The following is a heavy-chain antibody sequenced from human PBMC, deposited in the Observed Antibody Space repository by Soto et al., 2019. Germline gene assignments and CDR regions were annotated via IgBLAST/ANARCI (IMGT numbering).Heavy chain of an antibody. J-gene: IGHJ6*03. Sequence: GGSLRLSCAASGFTFDDYGMSWVRQAPGKGLEWVSGINWNGGSTGYADSVKGRFTISRDNAKNSLYLQMNSLRARDTAVYHAARHPARVPAAIAYYYYMDVWGKGTTVTVSS. V-gene: IGHV3-20*01. CDR1: GFTFDDYG. D-gene: IGHD2-2*01. CDR2: INWNGGST. CDR3: ARHPARVPAAIAYYYYMDV.